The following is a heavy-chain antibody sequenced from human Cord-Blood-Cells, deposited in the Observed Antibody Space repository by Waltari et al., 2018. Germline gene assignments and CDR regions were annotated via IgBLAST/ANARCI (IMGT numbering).Heavy chain of an antibody. CDR3: ARDYYGSGSDAFDI. D-gene: IGHD3-10*01. J-gene: IGHJ3*02. CDR2: IYHRGST. V-gene: IGHV4-38-2*02. Sequence: QVQLQESGPGLVKPSETLSLTCTVSGYSTSSGYYWGWHREPPVKGLVWIGSIYHRGSTYYTPSLKSRVTISVDTSKNPFSLKLSSVTAADTAVYYCARDYYGSGSDAFDIWGQGTMVTVSS. CDR1: GYSTSSGYY.